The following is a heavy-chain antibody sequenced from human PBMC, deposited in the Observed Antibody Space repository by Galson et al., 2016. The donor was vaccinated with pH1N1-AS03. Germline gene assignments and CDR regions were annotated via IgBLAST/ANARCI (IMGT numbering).Heavy chain of an antibody. J-gene: IGHJ6*02. Sequence: SVKVSCKASGGSFSTYAITWVRQAPGQGLEWMGGIIPVFDTPNYAQKFQGRVTITADESRNTAYMELSSLRSADRAVYYCAREATIFGVAGLHMDVWGQGTTVTVSS. V-gene: IGHV1-69*13. CDR1: GGSFSTYA. CDR2: IIPVFDTP. D-gene: IGHD3-3*01. CDR3: AREATIFGVAGLHMDV.